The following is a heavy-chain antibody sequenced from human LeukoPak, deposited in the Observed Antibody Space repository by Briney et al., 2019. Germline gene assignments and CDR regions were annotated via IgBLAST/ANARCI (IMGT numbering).Heavy chain of an antibody. D-gene: IGHD3-22*01. V-gene: IGHV4-39*07. CDR3: ARDLIDYYYDSSGYPSDAFDI. Sequence: SETLSLTCTVSGGSIRSTTYYWGWIRQPPGKGLEWIGSIYYSGNTYYSPSLMSRVTISVDTSKNQFSLNLSSVTAADTAVYYCARDLIDYYYDSSGYPSDAFDIWGQGTMVTVSS. CDR2: IYYSGNT. J-gene: IGHJ3*02. CDR1: GGSIRSTTYY.